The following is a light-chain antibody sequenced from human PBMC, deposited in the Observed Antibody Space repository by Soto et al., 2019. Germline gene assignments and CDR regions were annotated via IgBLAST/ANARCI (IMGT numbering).Light chain of an antibody. J-gene: IGKJ1*01. CDR3: QQYNSYWWK. CDR2: KAS. CDR1: HSISSW. Sequence: DIQMTQSPSTLSASVGDRVTITCRDSHSISSWLAWYQQKPGKAPKLLIYKASSLESGVPSRFSGSGSGTEFTLTISSLQPDDFATYYCQQYNSYWWKFGQGTKVDIK. V-gene: IGKV1-5*03.